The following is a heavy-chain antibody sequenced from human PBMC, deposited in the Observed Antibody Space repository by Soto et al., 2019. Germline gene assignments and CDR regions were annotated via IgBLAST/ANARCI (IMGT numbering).Heavy chain of an antibody. D-gene: IGHD3-22*01. CDR1: GGTFSNYA. CDR3: ARDPSYYYDSSGYYLANWFDP. J-gene: IGHJ5*02. CDR2: IIPIFDAA. V-gene: IGHV1-69*13. Sequence: SVKVSCKASGGTFSNYAISWVRQAPGQGLEWMGGIIPIFDAANYAQKFQGRVTITADESTSTAYMELSSLKSEDTAVYFCARDPSYYYDSSGYYLANWFDPWGQGTLVTVSS.